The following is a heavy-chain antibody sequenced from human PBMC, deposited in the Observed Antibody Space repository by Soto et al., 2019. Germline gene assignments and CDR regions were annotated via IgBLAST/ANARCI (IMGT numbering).Heavy chain of an antibody. D-gene: IGHD3-10*01. CDR3: ARHYGSGSLDY. CDR2: VWFDGTSE. CDR1: GFTFSDYG. J-gene: IGHJ4*02. V-gene: IGHV3-33*01. Sequence: QVQLVEAGGGVVQPGRSLRLSCAASGFTFSDYGIHWVRQAPGKGLEWVALVWFDGTSEYYADSVKGRFTVSRYDYKNTLYLQMNSLRAEDTAVYYCARHYGSGSLDYWGQGTLVTVSS.